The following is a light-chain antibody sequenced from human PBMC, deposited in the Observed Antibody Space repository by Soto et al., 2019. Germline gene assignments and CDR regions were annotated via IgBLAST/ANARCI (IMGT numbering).Light chain of an antibody. CDR3: SLSTNYYTRV. V-gene: IGLV2-18*01. CDR2: QVN. J-gene: IGLJ3*02. Sequence: QSALTQPPSVSGPPGQSVTISCTGSSSDFAPFNGVSWYQQTPGTAPKVIIFQVNNRPSGVPDRFSGSQSGNTASLIISGLQAEDEADYYCSLSTNYYTRVFGGGTKLTVL. CDR1: SSDFAPFNG.